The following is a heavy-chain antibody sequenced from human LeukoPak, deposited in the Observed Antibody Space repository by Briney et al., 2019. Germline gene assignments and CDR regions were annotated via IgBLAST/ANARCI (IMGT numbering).Heavy chain of an antibody. CDR3: ARFTPRYCSGGSCLDY. CDR2: IYTSGST. J-gene: IGHJ4*02. D-gene: IGHD2-15*01. CDR1: GGSISSGSYY. Sequence: SETLSLTCTVSGGSISSGSYYWRWIRQPAGKGLEWIGRIYTSGSTNYNPSLKSRVTISVDTSKNQFSLKLSSVTAADTAVYYCARFTPRYCSGGSCLDYWGQGTLVTVSS. V-gene: IGHV4-61*02.